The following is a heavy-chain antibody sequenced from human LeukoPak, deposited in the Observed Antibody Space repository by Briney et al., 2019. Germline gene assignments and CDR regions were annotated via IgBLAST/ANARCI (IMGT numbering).Heavy chain of an antibody. CDR2: ISYGGSNK. V-gene: IGHV3-30-3*01. CDR1: GFTFSSYA. Sequence: GGSLRLSCAASGFTFSSYAMHWVRQAPGKGLEWVAVISYGGSNKYYADSVKGRFTISRDNSKNTLYLQMNSLRAEDTAVYYCARELVVVAATDDYWGQGTLVTVSS. CDR3: ARELVVVAATDDY. J-gene: IGHJ4*02. D-gene: IGHD2-15*01.